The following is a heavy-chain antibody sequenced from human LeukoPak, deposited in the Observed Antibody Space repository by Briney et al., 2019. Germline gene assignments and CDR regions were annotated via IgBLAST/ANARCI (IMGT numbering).Heavy chain of an antibody. CDR3: GRDFGLIGTKRSFNI. CDR1: GFSFSDYY. D-gene: IGHD1-7*01. CDR2: ISGSGTII. Sequence: TGGSLRLSCAASGFSFSDYYMGWIRQAPGKGLEWLSYISGSGTIIFYADSVKGRFTISRDNAKNSLDLQMNSLRAEDTAVHYCGRDFGLIGTKRSFNIWGQGTMVTVSS. V-gene: IGHV3-11*01. J-gene: IGHJ3*02.